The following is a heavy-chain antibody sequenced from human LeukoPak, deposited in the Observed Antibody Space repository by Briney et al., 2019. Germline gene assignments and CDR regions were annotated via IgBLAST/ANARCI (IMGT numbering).Heavy chain of an antibody. CDR2: ISYDGSNK. Sequence: PGGSLRLSCAASGFTFSSYAMHWVRQAPGKGLEWVAVISYDGSNKYYADSAKGRFTISRDNSKNTLYLQMNSLRAEDTAVYYCAREDRWNDEGLDYWGQGTLVTVSS. D-gene: IGHD1-1*01. CDR1: GFTFSSYA. V-gene: IGHV3-30-3*01. J-gene: IGHJ4*02. CDR3: AREDRWNDEGLDY.